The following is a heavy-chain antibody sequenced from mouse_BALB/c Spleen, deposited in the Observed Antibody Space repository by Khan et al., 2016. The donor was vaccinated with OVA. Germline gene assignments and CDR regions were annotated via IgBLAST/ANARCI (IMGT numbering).Heavy chain of an antibody. J-gene: IGHJ3*01. Sequence: QMQLEESGAELARPGASVKMSCKASGYTFTSYTIHWIKERPGQGLEWIGNINPSNGYTNYNQKLKDKATLTTDKSSTTAYLQLSSLTSDDSAVYNCVRDGAYHRNDGWFAYWGQGTLVTVSA. D-gene: IGHD2-14*01. CDR1: GYTFTSYT. CDR2: INPSNGYT. CDR3: VRDGAYHRNDGWFAY. V-gene: IGHV1-4*01.